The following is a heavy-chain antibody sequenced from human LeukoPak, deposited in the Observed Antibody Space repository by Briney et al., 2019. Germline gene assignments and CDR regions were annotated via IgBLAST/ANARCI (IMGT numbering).Heavy chain of an antibody. D-gene: IGHD1-26*01. CDR3: ARRGGNTNFDY. J-gene: IGHJ4*02. CDR1: GYTFTSYY. V-gene: IGHV1-46*01. CDR2: INPSGGST. Sequence: ASVKVSCKASGYTFTSYYMHWVRQAPGQGLEWMGIINPSGGSTSYAQKFQGRVTMTRDMSTSTVYMELSSLRSEDMAVYYCARRGGNTNFDYWGQGTLVTVSS.